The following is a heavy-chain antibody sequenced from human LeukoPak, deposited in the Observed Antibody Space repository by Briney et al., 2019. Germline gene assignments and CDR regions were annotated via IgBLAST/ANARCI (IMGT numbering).Heavy chain of an antibody. V-gene: IGHV3-23*01. Sequence: GSLRLSCAASGFTFSSYAMSWVRQAPGKGLEWVSAISGSGGSTYYADSVKGRFTISRDNSKNTLYLQMNSLRAEDTAVYYCAKDGTSMFYYDFWSGSANFDYWGQGTLVTVSS. CDR2: ISGSGGST. CDR1: GFTFSSYA. J-gene: IGHJ4*02. CDR3: AKDGTSMFYYDFWSGSANFDY. D-gene: IGHD3-3*01.